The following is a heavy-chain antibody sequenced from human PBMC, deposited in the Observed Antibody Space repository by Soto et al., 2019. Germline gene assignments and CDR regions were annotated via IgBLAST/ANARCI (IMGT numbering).Heavy chain of an antibody. CDR2: AYHSGST. CDR3: ARSPPSSYYGGSGTFDY. D-gene: IGHD3-10*01. Sequence: SETLSLTCAVSGGFTSTNNWWSWFREPPGKGLEWIGDAYHSGSTEYNPSLKSRVSISVDKSKNQISLKLTSATAADTAVYYCARSPPSSYYGGSGTFDYWGQGTLVTVSS. J-gene: IGHJ4*02. CDR1: GGFTSTNNW. V-gene: IGHV4-4*02.